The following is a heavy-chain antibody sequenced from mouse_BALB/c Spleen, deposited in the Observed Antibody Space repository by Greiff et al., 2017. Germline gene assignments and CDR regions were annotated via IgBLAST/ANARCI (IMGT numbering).Heavy chain of an antibody. V-gene: IGHV5-12-2*01. J-gene: IGHJ3*01. CDR2: ISNGGGST. CDR1: GFTFSSYT. CDR3: ARHGVRLAWFAY. Sequence: EVHLVESGGGLVQPGGSLKLSCAASGFTFSSYTMSWVRQTPEKRLEWVAYISNGGGSTYYPDTVKGRFTISRDNAKNTLYLQMSSLKSEDTAMYYCARHGVRLAWFAYWGQGTLVTVSA. D-gene: IGHD2-14*01.